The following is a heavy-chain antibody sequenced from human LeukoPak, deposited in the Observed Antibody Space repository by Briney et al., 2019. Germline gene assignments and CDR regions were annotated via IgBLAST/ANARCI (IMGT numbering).Heavy chain of an antibody. CDR3: AKVLGYCSGGNCYIVDY. CDR1: GFTFSSSA. D-gene: IGHD2-15*01. J-gene: IGHJ4*02. Sequence: PGGSLRLSCAASGFTFSSSAMSWARQAPGKGLEWVAGISDSGGRMYYPDSVKGRFTISRDNSKNTLYLQMGSLRGDDTALYYCAKVLGYCSGGNCYIVDYWGQGTLVTVSS. CDR2: ISDSGGRM. V-gene: IGHV3-23*01.